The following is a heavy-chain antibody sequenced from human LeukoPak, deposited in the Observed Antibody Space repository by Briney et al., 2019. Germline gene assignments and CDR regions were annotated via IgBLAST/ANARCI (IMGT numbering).Heavy chain of an antibody. V-gene: IGHV3-21*01. Sequence: GGSLRLSCAASGFTFSSYSMNWVRQAPGKGLEWVSSISCSSSYIYYADSVKGRFTISRDNAKNSLYLQMNSLRAEDTAVYYCARDLRMVRGVYPFDIWGQGTMVTVSS. CDR2: ISCSSSYI. J-gene: IGHJ3*02. D-gene: IGHD3-10*01. CDR3: ARDLRMVRGVYPFDI. CDR1: GFTFSSYS.